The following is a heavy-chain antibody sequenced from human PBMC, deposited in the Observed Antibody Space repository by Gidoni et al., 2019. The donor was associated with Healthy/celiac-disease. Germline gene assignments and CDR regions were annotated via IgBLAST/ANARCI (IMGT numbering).Heavy chain of an antibody. Sequence: QLQLQESGPGLGKPSETLSLTCTVSGGSISSSSYYWGWIRQPPGKGLEWIGSIYYSGSTYYNPSLKSRVTISVDTSKNQFSLKLSSVTAADTAVYYCARHSIVVVPAAKGANWFDPWGQGTLVTVSS. CDR2: IYYSGST. CDR3: ARHSIVVVPAAKGANWFDP. D-gene: IGHD2-2*01. J-gene: IGHJ5*02. CDR1: GGSISSSSYY. V-gene: IGHV4-39*01.